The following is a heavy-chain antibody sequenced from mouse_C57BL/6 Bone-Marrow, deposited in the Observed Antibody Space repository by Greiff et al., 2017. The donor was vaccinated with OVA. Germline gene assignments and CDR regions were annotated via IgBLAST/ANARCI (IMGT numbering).Heavy chain of an antibody. V-gene: IGHV1-72*01. CDR1: GYTFTSYW. J-gene: IGHJ1*03. CDR3: AREGRHYYGRRGYFDG. Sequence: QVQLKQPGAELVKPGASVKLSCKASGYTFTSYWMHWVKQRPGRGLEWIGRIDPNSGGTKYNEKFKSKATLTVDKSSSTAYMQLRSLTSEDSAVYYCAREGRHYYGRRGYFDGWGTGTTVTVSS. CDR2: IDPNSGGT. D-gene: IGHD1-1*01.